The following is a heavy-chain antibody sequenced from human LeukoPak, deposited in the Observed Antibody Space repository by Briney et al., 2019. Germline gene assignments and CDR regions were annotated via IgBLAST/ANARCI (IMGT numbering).Heavy chain of an antibody. J-gene: IGHJ4*02. V-gene: IGHV1-69*05. D-gene: IGHD3-10*01. CDR3: ARGPYYYGSGSVGFDY. Sequence: SVKVSCKASGYTFTGYYMHWVRQAPGQGLEWMGRIIPIFGTANYAQKFQGRVTITTDESTSTAYMELSSLRSEDTAVYYCARGPYYYGSGSVGFDYWGQGTLVTVSS. CDR1: GYTFTGYY. CDR2: IIPIFGTA.